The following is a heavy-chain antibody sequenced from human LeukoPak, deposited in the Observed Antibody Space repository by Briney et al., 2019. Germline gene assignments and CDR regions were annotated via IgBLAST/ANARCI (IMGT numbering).Heavy chain of an antibody. CDR1: GYTFTGYY. Sequence: ASVKVSCKASGYTFTGYYMHWVRQAPGQGLEWMGWMNPNSGNTGYAQKFQGRVTMTRNTSISTAYMELSSLRSEDTAVYYCARGEIAAAGRVYYYYYYMDVWGKGTTVTISS. CDR2: MNPNSGNT. CDR3: ARGEIAAAGRVYYYYYYMDV. V-gene: IGHV1-8*02. J-gene: IGHJ6*03. D-gene: IGHD6-13*01.